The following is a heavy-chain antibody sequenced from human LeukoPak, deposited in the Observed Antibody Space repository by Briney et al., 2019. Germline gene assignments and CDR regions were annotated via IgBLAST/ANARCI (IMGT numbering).Heavy chain of an antibody. V-gene: IGHV4-39*02. J-gene: IGHJ6*02. D-gene: IGHD4-17*01. CDR2: IYYSGST. CDR1: GGSISSSSYY. CDR3: ARETFDYGDPYYYYGMDV. Sequence: SETLSLTCTVSGGSISSSSYYWGWIRQPPGKGLEWIGSIYYSGSTYYNPSLKSRVTISADTSKNQFSLKLSSVTAADTAVYYCARETFDYGDPYYYYGMDVWGQGTTVTVSS.